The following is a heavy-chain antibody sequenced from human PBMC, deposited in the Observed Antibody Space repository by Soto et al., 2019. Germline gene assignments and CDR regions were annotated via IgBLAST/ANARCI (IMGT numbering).Heavy chain of an antibody. CDR2: IWYDGSHK. J-gene: IGHJ2*01. Sequence: QVQLVESGGGVVQPGRSLRLSCAASGFTFSSYGMHWVRQAPGKGLEWVAVIWYDGSHKYYADSVKGRFTISRDNSKNTLYLQMNSLRAEDTAVYYCASGQYSLRFFDLWGRGTLVTVSS. V-gene: IGHV3-33*01. CDR3: ASGQYSLRFFDL. CDR1: GFTFSSYG. D-gene: IGHD4-4*01.